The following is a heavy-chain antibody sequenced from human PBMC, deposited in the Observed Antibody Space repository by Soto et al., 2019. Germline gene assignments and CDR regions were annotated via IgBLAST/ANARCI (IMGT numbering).Heavy chain of an antibody. D-gene: IGHD1-1*01. CDR3: ARTYSNNWNAAYFDY. Sequence: QVQLVQSGAEVKTPGASVKVSCKASGYTFTTKGFSWVRQAPGQGLEWVGWISAYSGSTSYAQNLQDRVTLTTDTSTDTAYMELRSLRSDDTAVYYCARTYSNNWNAAYFDYWGQGTLVSVSS. CDR1: GYTFTTKG. CDR2: ISAYSGST. J-gene: IGHJ4*02. V-gene: IGHV1-18*01.